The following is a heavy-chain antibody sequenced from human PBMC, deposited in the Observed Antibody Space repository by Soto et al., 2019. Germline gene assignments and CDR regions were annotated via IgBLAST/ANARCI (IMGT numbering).Heavy chain of an antibody. CDR1: GGSISSYY. J-gene: IGHJ4*02. CDR3: ARAGRQLRGLFDY. V-gene: IGHV4-59*01. CDR2: IYYSGST. D-gene: IGHD3-16*01. Sequence: SETLSLTCTVSGGSISSYYWSWIRQPPGKGLEWVGYIYYSGSTNYNPSLKGRVTISVDTSKNQFSLKLSSVTAGETAVDYCARAGRQLRGLFDYWGQGTLVTVSS.